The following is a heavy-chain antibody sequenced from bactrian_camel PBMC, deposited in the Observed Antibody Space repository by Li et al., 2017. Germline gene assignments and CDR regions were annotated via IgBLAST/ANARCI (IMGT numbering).Heavy chain of an antibody. V-gene: IGHV3S28*01. CDR3: AARLAESVAGTWYLDPLVFED. D-gene: IGHD7*01. CDR1: GFTFSLYY. CDR2: LYNGGK. Sequence: QLVESGGGLVQPGGSLRLSCAASGFTFSLYYIAWFRQAPGKEPEGVAVLYNGGKYYRDSVKGRFTISKDNAKNTLYLHMSSLQPEDTALYYCAARLAESVAGTWYLDPLVFEDWGRGTQVTVS. J-gene: IGHJ4*01.